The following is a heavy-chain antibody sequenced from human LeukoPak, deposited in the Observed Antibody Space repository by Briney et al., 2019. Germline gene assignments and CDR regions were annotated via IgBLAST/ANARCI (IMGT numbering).Heavy chain of an antibody. Sequence: PSETLSLTCTVSGGSISSYYWSWIRQPPGKALEWIGYIYYSGSTNYNPSLKSRFTISVDTSKTQFSLRLSSVAAADTAVYYCARQAGPYCTGTSCYLDYWGQGTLVTVSS. J-gene: IGHJ4*02. V-gene: IGHV4-59*08. CDR1: GGSISSYY. CDR3: ARQAGPYCTGTSCYLDY. D-gene: IGHD2-2*01. CDR2: IYYSGST.